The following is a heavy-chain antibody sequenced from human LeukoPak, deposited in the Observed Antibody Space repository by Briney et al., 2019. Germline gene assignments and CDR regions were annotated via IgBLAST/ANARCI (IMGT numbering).Heavy chain of an antibody. CDR3: ARGVTGGNGKFDY. Sequence: GGSLRLSCAVSGFSFSSYAMHWVRQAPGKGLEWVAVIRHDETNEYYADSVQGRFTISRDTSKNTLYLQMNSLRAEDTAVYYCARGVTGGNGKFDYWGQGTLVTVSS. V-gene: IGHV3-33*01. J-gene: IGHJ4*02. CDR2: IRHDETNE. CDR1: GFSFSSYA. D-gene: IGHD7-27*01.